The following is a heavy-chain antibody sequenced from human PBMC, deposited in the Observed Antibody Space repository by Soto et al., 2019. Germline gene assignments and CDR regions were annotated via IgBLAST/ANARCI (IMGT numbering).Heavy chain of an antibody. CDR2: ISGSGGGT. D-gene: IGHD1-1*01. Sequence: EVQVLESGGGLVQPGGSLRLSCAASGFTFSSCAMSWVRQAPGKGLEWVSSISGSGGGTYYADSVKGRFTFSRDNSKNTLYLQMNSLRAEDTAVYYCAKFGMATTKRSPPYYIDYWGQGALVTVSS. J-gene: IGHJ4*02. CDR3: AKFGMATTKRSPPYYIDY. CDR1: GFTFSSCA. V-gene: IGHV3-23*01.